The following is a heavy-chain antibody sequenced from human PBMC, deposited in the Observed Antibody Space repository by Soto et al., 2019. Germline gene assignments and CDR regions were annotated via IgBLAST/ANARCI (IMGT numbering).Heavy chain of an antibody. Sequence: ASVKVSCKASGYTFTGYYMHWVRQAPGQGLEWMGWINPNSGGTNYAQKFQGWVTMTRDTSISTAYMELSRLRSDDTAVYYCAMVLLRIAAAGTPSNYSYFGMDVWCLGTMVTVS. CDR1: GYTFTGYY. CDR2: INPNSGGT. V-gene: IGHV1-2*04. J-gene: IGHJ6*02. CDR3: AMVLLRIAAAGTPSNYSYFGMDV. D-gene: IGHD6-13*01.